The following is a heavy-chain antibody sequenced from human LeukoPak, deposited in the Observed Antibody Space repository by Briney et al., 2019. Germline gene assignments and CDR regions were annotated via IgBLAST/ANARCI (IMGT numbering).Heavy chain of an antibody. CDR3: TRDPRNLDY. V-gene: IGHV3-11*01. CDR2: ISPSGTDI. J-gene: IGHJ4*02. D-gene: IGHD1-14*01. CDR1: GFTFSDTY. Sequence: PGGSLRLSCAVSGFTFSDTYMTWIRQAPGKGLESLSYISPSGTDISYADSVKGRFTISRDNAKNSLYLQMNSLRVEDTAVYYCTRDPRNLDYWGQGTLVTVSS.